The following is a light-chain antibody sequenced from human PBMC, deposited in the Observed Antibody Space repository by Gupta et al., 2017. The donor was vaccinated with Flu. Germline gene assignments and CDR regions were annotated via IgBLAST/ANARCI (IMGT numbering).Light chain of an antibody. CDR2: DAS. CDR1: QSVNSHY. Sequence: EIFLTQSPDTVSLSPGERATLSCRASQSVNSHYLAWYQQKPGRAPRLLIYDASTRATGIPDRFSGSGSGTEFTLTISSLEAEDLAVYFCQQYDNSPGTFGQGTKVEIK. CDR3: QQYDNSPGT. V-gene: IGKV3-20*01. J-gene: IGKJ1*01.